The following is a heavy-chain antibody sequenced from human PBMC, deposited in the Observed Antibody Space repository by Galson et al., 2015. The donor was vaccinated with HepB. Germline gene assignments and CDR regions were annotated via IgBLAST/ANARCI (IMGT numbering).Heavy chain of an antibody. D-gene: IGHD3-3*01. J-gene: IGHJ4*02. V-gene: IGHV3-33*01. CDR2: IWSEGNNK. CDR3: ARDGTRLLEWSSLDY. Sequence: SLRLSCAASGFDFGTYGLHWVRQPPGKGLEWVAGIWSEGNNKYYSDSVKGRFSVSRDNSKNRFSLEMNSLRAEDTAVYFCARDGTRLLEWSSLDYWGLGTLVTVSS. CDR1: GFDFGTYG.